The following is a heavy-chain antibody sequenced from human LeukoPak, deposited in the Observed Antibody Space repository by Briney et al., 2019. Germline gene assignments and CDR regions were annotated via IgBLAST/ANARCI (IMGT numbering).Heavy chain of an antibody. CDR2: INHSGST. D-gene: IGHD3-22*01. CDR3: ARRATYYYDSSGYLNIDY. V-gene: IGHV4-34*01. Sequence: SETLSLTCAVYGGSFSGYYRSWIRQPPGKGLEWIGEINHSGSTNYNPSLKSRVTISVDTSKNQFSLKLSSVTAADTAVYYCARRATYYYDSSGYLNIDYWGQGTLVTVSS. J-gene: IGHJ4*02. CDR1: GGSFSGYY.